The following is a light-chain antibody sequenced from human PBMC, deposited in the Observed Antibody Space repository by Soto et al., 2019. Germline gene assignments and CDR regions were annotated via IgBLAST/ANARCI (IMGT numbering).Light chain of an antibody. CDR2: DAY. V-gene: IGKV3-11*01. J-gene: IGKJ5*01. CDR1: QSFRGL. CDR3: QQRHMWPIT. Sequence: EFVLTQAPVTLSFSPGETATLSCRASQSFRGLLAWYQQKPGQAPRLLIYDAYNRATGIPPRFSGSGSGTDFTLTISSLEPEDSAVYYCQQRHMWPITFGQGTRLEI.